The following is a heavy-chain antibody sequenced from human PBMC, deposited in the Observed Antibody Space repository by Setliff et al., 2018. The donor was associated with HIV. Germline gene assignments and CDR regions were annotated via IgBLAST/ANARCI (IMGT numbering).Heavy chain of an antibody. J-gene: IGHJ4*02. CDR1: GFTFSDYY. D-gene: IGHD4-4*01. CDR2: ISSSGSTI. CDR3: AGGFYSNYPDYFDY. V-gene: IGHV3-11*04. Sequence: GGSLRLSCAASGFTFSDYYMSWIRQAPGKGLEWVSYISSSGSTIYYADSVKGRFTISRTNAKNSLYLQMNSLRAEDTAVYYCAGGFYSNYPDYFDYWGQGTLVTVSS.